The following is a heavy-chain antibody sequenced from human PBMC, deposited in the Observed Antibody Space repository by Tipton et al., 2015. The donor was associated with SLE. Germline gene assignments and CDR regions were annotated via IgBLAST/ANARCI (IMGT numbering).Heavy chain of an antibody. CDR1: GGSISSYY. Sequence: TLSLTCTVSGGSISSYYWSWIRQPPGKELERIGYINYSGSTNYNPSLKSRVTISVDTSKNQFSLKLSSVTAADTAVYYCAGGGYSSSWDYWGQGTLVTVSS. J-gene: IGHJ4*02. CDR3: AGGGYSSSWDY. CDR2: INYSGST. V-gene: IGHV4-59*01. D-gene: IGHD6-13*01.